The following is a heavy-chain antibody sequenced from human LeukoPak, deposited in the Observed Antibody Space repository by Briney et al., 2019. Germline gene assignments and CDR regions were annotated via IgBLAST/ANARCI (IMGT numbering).Heavy chain of an antibody. Sequence: QPGGSLRLSCAASGFSVSANYMSWVRQAPGKGLEWVSAIYSGGATYYTDSVKGRFTMSRHTSKNTLDLQMNNLRVEDTAVYYCARWKMEGIVVDVFDIWGQGTRVSVSS. D-gene: IGHD3-22*01. V-gene: IGHV3-53*04. J-gene: IGHJ3*02. CDR1: GFSVSANY. CDR2: IYSGGAT. CDR3: ARWKMEGIVVDVFDI.